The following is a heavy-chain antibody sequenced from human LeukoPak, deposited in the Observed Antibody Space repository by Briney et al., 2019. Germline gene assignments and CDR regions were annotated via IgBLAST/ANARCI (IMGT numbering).Heavy chain of an antibody. CDR3: ARRELLSTPDAFDI. J-gene: IGHJ3*02. D-gene: IGHD3-10*01. V-gene: IGHV4-39*01. Sequence: PSETLSLTCTVSGGSISSSSYYWGWIRQPPGKGLEGIGSIYYSGSTYYNPSLKSRVTISVDTSKNQFSLKVSSVTAADTAVYYCARRELLSTPDAFDIWGQGTMVTVSS. CDR2: IYYSGST. CDR1: GGSISSSSYY.